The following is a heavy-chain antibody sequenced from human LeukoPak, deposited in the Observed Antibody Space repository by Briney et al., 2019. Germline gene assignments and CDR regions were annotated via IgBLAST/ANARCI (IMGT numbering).Heavy chain of an antibody. Sequence: SETLSLTCTVSGGSLSSSSYYWGWLRQPPGEGLEGLVSIYYSGSTYYNPSLKSRVTISVDTSKNQFSLKLSSVTAADTAVYYCARVRTIVTTTFEYWGQGALVTVSS. CDR1: GGSLSSSSYY. CDR3: ARVRTIVTTTFEY. D-gene: IGHD4-17*01. CDR2: IYYSGST. J-gene: IGHJ4*02. V-gene: IGHV4-39*01.